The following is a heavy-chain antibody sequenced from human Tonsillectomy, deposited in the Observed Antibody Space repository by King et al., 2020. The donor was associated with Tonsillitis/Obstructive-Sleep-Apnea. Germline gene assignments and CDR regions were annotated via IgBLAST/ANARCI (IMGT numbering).Heavy chain of an antibody. J-gene: IGHJ4*02. CDR3: ARRASGSSTLFDY. Sequence: QLQESGPGLVKPSGTLSLTCAVSGGSISSSNWWSWVRQPPGKGLEGIGEIYHSGSTNSNPSLNSRVTISVDKSKNQFSLKLSSVTAADTAVYYCARRASGSSTLFDYWGQGILVTVSS. D-gene: IGHD3-10*01. CDR1: GGSISSSNW. V-gene: IGHV4-4*02. CDR2: IYHSGST.